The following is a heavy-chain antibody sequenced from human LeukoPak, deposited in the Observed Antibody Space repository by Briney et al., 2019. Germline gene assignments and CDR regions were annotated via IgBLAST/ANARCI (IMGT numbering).Heavy chain of an antibody. V-gene: IGHV3-33*08. CDR1: GFTFSSYA. D-gene: IGHD6-13*01. CDR3: ARSQSSSLIDY. CDR2: IWYDGTSK. Sequence: GGSLRLSCAASGFTFSSYAMSWVRQAPGKGLEWVAVIWYDGTSKDYADSVKGRFTFSRDNSKNTLYLQMNSLTVEDTAVYYCARSQSSSLIDYWGQGTLVTVSS. J-gene: IGHJ4*02.